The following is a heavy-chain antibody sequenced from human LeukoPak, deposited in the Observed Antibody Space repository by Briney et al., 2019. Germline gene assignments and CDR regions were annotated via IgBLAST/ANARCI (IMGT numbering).Heavy chain of an antibody. J-gene: IGHJ4*02. Sequence: SETLSLTCTVSGGSISSYYWSWIRQPPGKGLEWIGYIYYSGSTYYNPSLKSRVTISVDTSKNQFSLKLSSVTAADTAVYYCARFRDSSGPPGFDYWGQGTLVTVSS. V-gene: IGHV4-59*12. CDR3: ARFRDSSGPPGFDY. CDR1: GGSISSYY. D-gene: IGHD3-22*01. CDR2: IYYSGST.